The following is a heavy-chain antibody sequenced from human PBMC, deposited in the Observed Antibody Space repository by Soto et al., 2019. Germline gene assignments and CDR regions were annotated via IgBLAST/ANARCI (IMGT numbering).Heavy chain of an antibody. CDR3: AKPMAWKTGYGMDV. J-gene: IGHJ6*02. CDR2: ISYDGSNK. D-gene: IGHD1-1*01. Sequence: QVQLVESGGGVVQPERSLRLSCAASGFTFSSYGMHWVRQAPGKGLEWVAVISYDGSNKYYADSVKGRFTISRDNSKNTLYLQMNSLRAEDTAVYYCAKPMAWKTGYGMDVWGQGTTVTVSS. CDR1: GFTFSSYG. V-gene: IGHV3-30*18.